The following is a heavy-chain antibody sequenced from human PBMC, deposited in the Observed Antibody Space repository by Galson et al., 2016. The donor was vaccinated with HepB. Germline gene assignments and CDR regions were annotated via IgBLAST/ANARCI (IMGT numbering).Heavy chain of an antibody. V-gene: IGHV3-74*03. CDR1: GFTFSSYV. J-gene: IGHJ2*01. D-gene: IGHD2-2*01. CDR3: AAFWPAAAVWYSDL. Sequence: SLRLSCAASGFTFSSYVMHWVRQAPGEGLVWVSRISHDATVTTYADSAKGRFTISRDNAENSLFLQMNSLRAEDTGVYYCAAFWPAAAVWYSDLWGRGTLVTVSS. CDR2: ISHDATVT.